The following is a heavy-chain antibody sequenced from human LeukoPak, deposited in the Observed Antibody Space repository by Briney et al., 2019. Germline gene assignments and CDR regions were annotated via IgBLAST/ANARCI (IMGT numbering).Heavy chain of an antibody. CDR3: ISWAAAGTGY. J-gene: IGHJ4*02. V-gene: IGHV1-69*01. D-gene: IGHD6-13*01. CDR1: GGTFSSYA. Sequence: SVKVSCKASGGTFSSYAFSWVRQAPGQGLEWMGGIIPIFSTTNYAQKFQGRVTITADESTSTAYMELSSLRSEDTAVYYCISWAAAGTGYWGQGTLVTVSS. CDR2: IIPIFSTT.